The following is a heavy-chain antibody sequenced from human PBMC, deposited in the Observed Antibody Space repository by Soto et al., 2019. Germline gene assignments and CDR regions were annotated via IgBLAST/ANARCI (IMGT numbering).Heavy chain of an antibody. J-gene: IGHJ1*01. CDR1: GFTFSSYS. D-gene: IGHD2-2*01. CDR2: ISGNSGTI. CDR3: ARVGGYCTTTTCPFHR. V-gene: IGHV3-48*02. Sequence: GGSLRLSCAASGFTFSSYSMNWVRQAPGKGLEWVSYISGNSGTIHYADSVKGRFTISRDNAKNSLYVQMNSLRDEDTAVYYCARVGGYCTTTTCPFHRWGQGTLVTVSS.